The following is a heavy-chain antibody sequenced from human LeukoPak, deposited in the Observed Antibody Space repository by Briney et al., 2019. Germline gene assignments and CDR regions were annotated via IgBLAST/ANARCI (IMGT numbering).Heavy chain of an antibody. CDR3: ARGPADGMDV. Sequence: GGSLRLSCTASGFTFSSYNKNWVRQARGKGGEWVSPMRRSSSYIYYADSVKGRFTISRDSAKNSLYLQMNRLSAEDTAVYYCARGPADGMDVWGQGTTVTVSS. J-gene: IGHJ6*02. CDR1: GFTFSSYN. CDR2: MRRSSSYI. V-gene: IGHV3-21*01.